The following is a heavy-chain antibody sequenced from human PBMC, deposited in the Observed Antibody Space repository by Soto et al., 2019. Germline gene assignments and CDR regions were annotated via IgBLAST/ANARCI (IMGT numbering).Heavy chain of an antibody. CDR1: GFTFSSYW. CDR2: IKQDGSEK. D-gene: IGHD3-22*01. Sequence: GGSLRLSCAASGFTFSSYWMSWVRQAPGKGLEWVANIKQDGSEKYYVDSVKGRFTISRDSAKNSLYLQMNSLRAEDTAVYYCARGLYYDSSGYYLLPFDYWGQGTLVTVSS. CDR3: ARGLYYDSSGYYLLPFDY. J-gene: IGHJ4*02. V-gene: IGHV3-7*01.